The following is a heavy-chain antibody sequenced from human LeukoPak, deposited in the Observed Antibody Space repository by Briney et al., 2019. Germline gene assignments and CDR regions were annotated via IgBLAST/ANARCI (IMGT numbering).Heavy chain of an antibody. V-gene: IGHV3-66*02. CDR2: IYSGGST. CDR3: ARTGCSGGSCYSPAYFQH. J-gene: IGHJ1*01. D-gene: IGHD2-15*01. Sequence: PGGSLRLSCAASGFTVSSNYMSWVRQAPGKGLEWVSVIYSGGSTYYADSVKGRFTISRDNSKNTLYLQMNSLRAEDTAVYYCARTGCSGGSCYSPAYFQHWGQGTLVTVSS. CDR1: GFTVSSNY.